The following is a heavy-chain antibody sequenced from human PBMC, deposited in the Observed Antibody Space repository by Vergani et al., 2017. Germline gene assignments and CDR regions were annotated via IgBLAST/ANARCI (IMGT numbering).Heavy chain of an antibody. J-gene: IGHJ6*03. CDR3: ARVNTETNGHLYYYYYMDV. Sequence: QVQVVESGGGVVQPGRSLRLSCVVNGGSFTSYHWTWIRQSPGEGLEWVGDIDHTGRPDYNPSLKSRLTMSVDKSRNQFSLTLNSVTATDTAIYFCARVNTETNGHLYYYYYMDVWGQGTAVTVS. D-gene: IGHD4-11*01. V-gene: IGHV4-34*10. CDR1: GGSFTSYH. CDR2: IDHTGRP.